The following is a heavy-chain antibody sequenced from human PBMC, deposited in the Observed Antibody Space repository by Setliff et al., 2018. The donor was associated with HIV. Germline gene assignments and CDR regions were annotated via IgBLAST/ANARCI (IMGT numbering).Heavy chain of an antibody. CDR3: ARGATLLPGYSDRWEYFYMDV. CDR1: GGSVSGYY. J-gene: IGHJ6*03. V-gene: IGHV4-34*01. D-gene: IGHD5-12*01. Sequence: SETLSLTCAVYGGSVSGYYWSWIRQPPGKGLEWIGEIDHSGSTNYNPSLKSRVTISVDTSKNQFSLRLNSVTAADTAVYYCARGATLLPGYSDRWEYFYMDVWGKGTTVTVSS. CDR2: IDHSGST.